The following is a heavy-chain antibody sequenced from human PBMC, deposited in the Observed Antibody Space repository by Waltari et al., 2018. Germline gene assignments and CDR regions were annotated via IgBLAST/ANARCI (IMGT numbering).Heavy chain of an antibody. Sequence: EVQLVESGGGLVQPGGSLIVSCAASGFTFSSYWMTWVRQAPGKGLEWVANRKQDGTEKLYVDSVRGRLTISRDNAKKSLYLQINTLRAEDTAVYYCVRGRGMDVWGQGTTVTVSS. CDR1: GFTFSSYW. V-gene: IGHV3-7*01. CDR3: VRGRGMDV. J-gene: IGHJ6*02. CDR2: RKQDGTEK.